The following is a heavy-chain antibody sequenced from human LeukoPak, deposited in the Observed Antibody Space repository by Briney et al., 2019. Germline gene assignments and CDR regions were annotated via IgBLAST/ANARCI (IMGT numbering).Heavy chain of an antibody. J-gene: IGHJ4*02. Sequence: SETLSLTCTVSRGSINNFYWSWIRQPPGKGLEWIGYISYSGSTNYNPSLKSRVTISLDTSKNQFSLKLSSVTAADTAVYYCARGQSPLVYWGQGTLVTVSS. CDR1: RGSINNFY. CDR2: ISYSGST. D-gene: IGHD2-15*01. CDR3: ARGQSPLVY. V-gene: IGHV4-59*01.